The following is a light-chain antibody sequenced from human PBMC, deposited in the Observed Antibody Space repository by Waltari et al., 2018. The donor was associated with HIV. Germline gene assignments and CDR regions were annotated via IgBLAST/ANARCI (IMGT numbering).Light chain of an antibody. CDR3: NSYTSISTLV. Sequence: QSALTQPASVSGSPGQSITISCTGTNSDIGAYIYVSWYQQHPGKAPKLIMYNVSVRPSGVSSRFACSKSGNTASLTISGLQAEDEADYYCNSYTSISTLVFGTGTKVTVL. CDR1: NSDIGAYIY. J-gene: IGLJ1*01. V-gene: IGLV2-14*01. CDR2: NVS.